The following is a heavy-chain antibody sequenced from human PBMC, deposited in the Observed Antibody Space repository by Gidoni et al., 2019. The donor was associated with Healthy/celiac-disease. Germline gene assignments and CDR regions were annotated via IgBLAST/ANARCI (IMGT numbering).Heavy chain of an antibody. CDR1: GYTFTRYA. V-gene: IGHV1-3*01. D-gene: IGHD4-4*01. CDR3: ARDQPFRGSTVVNWFDP. J-gene: IGHJ5*02. Sequence: QVQHVQSGAEVKKPGASAKVSCKASGYTFTRYAMHWVRQAPGQRLEWMGWINAGNGNTKYSQKFQGRVTITRDTSASTAYMELSSLRSEDTAVYYCARDQPFRGSTVVNWFDPWGQGTLVTVSS. CDR2: INAGNGNT.